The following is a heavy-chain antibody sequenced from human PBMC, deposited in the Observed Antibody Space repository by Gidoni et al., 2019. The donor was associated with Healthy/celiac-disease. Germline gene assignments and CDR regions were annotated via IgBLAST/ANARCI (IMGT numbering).Heavy chain of an antibody. CDR2: ISGSGGST. D-gene: IGHD5-12*01. CDR1: GFTFSSYS. J-gene: IGHJ4*02. Sequence: AASGFTFSSYSMSWVRQAPGKGLEWVSAISGSGGSTYYADCVKGRFTISRDNSKNTLYLQMNSRRAEDTAVYYCAKDIRDSDIRGWLRPFDYWGQGTLVTVSS. V-gene: IGHV3-23*01. CDR3: AKDIRDSDIRGWLRPFDY.